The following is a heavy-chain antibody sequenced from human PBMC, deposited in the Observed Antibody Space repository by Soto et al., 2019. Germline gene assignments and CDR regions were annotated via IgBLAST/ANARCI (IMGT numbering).Heavy chain of an antibody. CDR1: GGSISSGGYY. CDR2: IYYSGST. CDR3: ARDPNPIFDT. D-gene: IGHD3-3*01. V-gene: IGHV4-31*11. J-gene: IGHJ5*02. Sequence: QVQLQESGPGLVKPSQTLSLTCAVSGGSISSGGYYWSWIRQHPGKGLEWIGYIYYSGSTYYNPSLKSRVTISIDTSKNLFFLNLSSVTDADTAVYYCARDPNPIFDTWGQGILVTVSS.